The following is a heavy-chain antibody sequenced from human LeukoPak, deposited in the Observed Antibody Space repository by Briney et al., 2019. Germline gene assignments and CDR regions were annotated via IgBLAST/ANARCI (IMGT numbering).Heavy chain of an antibody. CDR2: IFYSGST. V-gene: IGHV4-59*01. CDR1: GGSISSYY. CDR3: ARATYHSGAGSYIYYYMNV. J-gene: IGHJ6*03. D-gene: IGHD3-10*01. Sequence: SETLSLTCTVSGGSISSYYWSWIRQPPGKALEWMGYIFYSGSTNYNPSLKSRVTISVDTSKNQFSLKVRSVTAADTAVYYCARATYHSGAGSYIYYYMNVWGKGTTVIVSS.